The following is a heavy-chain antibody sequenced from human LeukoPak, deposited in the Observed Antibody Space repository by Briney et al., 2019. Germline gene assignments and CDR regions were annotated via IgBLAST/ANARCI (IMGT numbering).Heavy chain of an antibody. J-gene: IGHJ4*02. CDR2: VSAYNGNT. D-gene: IGHD3-16*01. Sequence: ASVQVSCKASGYTFTSYGIIWVRQAAGQGLEWMGWVSAYNGNTNYAQKLQGRVTMTTDTSTSTAYMELSSLRSDDTAVYYCARETPARLGLGYWGQGTLVTVSS. CDR3: ARETPARLGLGY. CDR1: GYTFTSYG. V-gene: IGHV1-18*04.